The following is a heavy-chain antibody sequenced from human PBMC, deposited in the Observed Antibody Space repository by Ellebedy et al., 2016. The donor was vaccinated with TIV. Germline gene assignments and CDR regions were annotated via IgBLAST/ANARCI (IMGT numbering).Heavy chain of an antibody. CDR1: GFTCSSHD. CDR2: IDTTGGT. Sequence: GGSLRLSXAAPGFTCSSHDMHWVRQAAGKSLEWVSAIDTTGGTYHAAAVKGRFTISRESAKNSLYLQMNSLTIGDTAVYYCAREIAVTGTWYFDLWGRGTLVTVSS. J-gene: IGHJ2*01. D-gene: IGHD6-19*01. V-gene: IGHV3-13*01. CDR3: AREIAVTGTWYFDL.